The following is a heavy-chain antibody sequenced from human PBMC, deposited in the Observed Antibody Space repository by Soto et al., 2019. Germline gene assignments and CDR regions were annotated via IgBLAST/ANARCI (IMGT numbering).Heavy chain of an antibody. V-gene: IGHV3-49*03. CDR2: IRSKAYGGTT. Sequence: GGSVRLSCTASGFTFGDYAMSWFRQAPGKGLEWVGFIRSKAYGGTTEYAASVKGRFTISRDDSKNMVYLEMNSLQTEDTAIYYCTTDSYITSIIVRFDYWGHGTLVTV. CDR1: GFTFGDYA. J-gene: IGHJ4*01. D-gene: IGHD3-22*01. CDR3: TTDSYITSIIVRFDY.